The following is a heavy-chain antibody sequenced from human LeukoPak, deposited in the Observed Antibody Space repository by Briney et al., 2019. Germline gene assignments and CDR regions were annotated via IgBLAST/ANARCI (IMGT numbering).Heavy chain of an antibody. J-gene: IGHJ4*02. V-gene: IGHV3-74*01. D-gene: IGHD1-26*01. Sequence: GESLRLSCTASGFTFNTYWIRSVRQAPGKGRVWVSRISTDGSSTFYADALKGRFTDSRDNAKNTLYLQMDSLRAEDTAMYYCATGRGTPLGFWGQGALVTVSS. CDR1: GFTFNTYW. CDR3: ATGRGTPLGF. CDR2: ISTDGSST.